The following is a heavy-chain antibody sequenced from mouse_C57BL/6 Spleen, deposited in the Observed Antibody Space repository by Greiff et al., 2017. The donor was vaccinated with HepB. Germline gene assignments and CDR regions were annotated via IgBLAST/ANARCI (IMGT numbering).Heavy chain of an antibody. D-gene: IGHD2-4*01. CDR3: AREGYDYDGFV. J-gene: IGHJ1*03. CDR1: GYTFTDYY. CDR2: IYPGSGNT. V-gene: IGHV1-76*01. Sequence: QVQLQQSGAELVRPGASVKLSCKASGYTFTDYYINWVKQRPGQGLEWIARIYPGSGNTYYNEKFKGKATLTAEKSSSTAYMQLSSLTSEDSAVYFCAREGYDYDGFVWGTGTTVTVSS.